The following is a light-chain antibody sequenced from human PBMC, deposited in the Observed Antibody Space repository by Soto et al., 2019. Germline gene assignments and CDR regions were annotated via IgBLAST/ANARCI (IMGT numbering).Light chain of an antibody. V-gene: IGKV1-39*01. CDR2: GGA. CDR3: QQSYSVPLT. Sequence: DIQMTQSPSTLSASEGDRVTITCRASQSVGSFLNWYQRKPGKAPKLLMYGGASLQSGVPSRFSGSGSGTDFTLTISRLQPEDFATYYCQQSYSVPLTFGGGTKVDIK. J-gene: IGKJ4*01. CDR1: QSVGSF.